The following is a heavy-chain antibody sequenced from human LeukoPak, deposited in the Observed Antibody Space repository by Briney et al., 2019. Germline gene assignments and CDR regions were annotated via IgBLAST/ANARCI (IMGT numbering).Heavy chain of an antibody. J-gene: IGHJ4*02. Sequence: GGSLRLSCAASGFTFSSYAMHWVRQAPGKGLEWVAVISYDGSNKYYADSVKGRFTISRDNSKNTLYLQMNSLRAEDTAVYYCASIPGGPTIDYWGQGTLVTVSS. D-gene: IGHD4-23*01. CDR2: ISYDGSNK. CDR3: ASIPGGPTIDY. V-gene: IGHV3-30-3*01. CDR1: GFTFSSYA.